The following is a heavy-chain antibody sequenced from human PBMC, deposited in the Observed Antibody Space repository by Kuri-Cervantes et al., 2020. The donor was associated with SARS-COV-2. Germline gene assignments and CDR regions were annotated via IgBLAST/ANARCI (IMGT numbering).Heavy chain of an antibody. V-gene: IGHV4-31*03. CDR3: ARGTVGAPGGGMDV. CDR2: VYYNGNT. J-gene: IGHJ6*02. CDR1: GGSISSGGYY. Sequence: SETLSLTCTVPGGSISSGGYYWSWVRQHPGRGPEWIGYVYYNGNTFYSPSLKSRVTMSIDTSRNQFSLRLSSVTAADTAVYYCARGTVGAPGGGMDVWGQGTTVTVSS. D-gene: IGHD1-26*01.